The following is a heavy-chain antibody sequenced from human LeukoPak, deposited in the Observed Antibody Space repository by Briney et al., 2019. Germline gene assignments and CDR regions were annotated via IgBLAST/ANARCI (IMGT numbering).Heavy chain of an antibody. J-gene: IGHJ4*02. CDR1: GYTFTSYY. D-gene: IGHD2-2*01. CDR3: ASQTVPYCSSTSCLSPQLHSFDY. Sequence: ASVKVSCKASGYTFTSYYMHWVRQAPGQGLEWMGIINPSGGSTSYAQKFQGRVTMTRDTSTSTVYMELSSLRSEDTAVYYCASQTVPYCSSTSCLSPQLHSFDYWGQGTLVTVSS. V-gene: IGHV1-46*01. CDR2: INPSGGST.